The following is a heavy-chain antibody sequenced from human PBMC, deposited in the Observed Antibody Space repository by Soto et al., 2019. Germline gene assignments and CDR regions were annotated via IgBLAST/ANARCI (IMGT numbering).Heavy chain of an antibody. CDR2: IYYSGSI. Sequence: SETLSLTCVVSGASLSSYYWSWIRQPPGKGLEWIGYIYYSGSINYNPSLKSRVTISVDTSKKQFSLSLASVTAADTAVYYCARYGGSYTMYWFDPWGQGTLVTVSS. CDR1: GASLSSYY. V-gene: IGHV4-59*12. D-gene: IGHD1-26*01. CDR3: ARYGGSYTMYWFDP. J-gene: IGHJ5*02.